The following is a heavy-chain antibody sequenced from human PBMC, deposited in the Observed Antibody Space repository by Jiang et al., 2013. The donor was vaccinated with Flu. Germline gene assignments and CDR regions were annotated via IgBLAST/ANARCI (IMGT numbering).Heavy chain of an antibody. CDR2: INTDTGNP. J-gene: IGHJ4*02. V-gene: IGHV7-4-1*01. CDR3: ARGMGYCSSASCYFDS. CDR1: YA. Sequence: YAMNWVRQAPGQGLEWMGWINTDTGNPTYAQGFTGRFVFSLDTSVNTAYLEIYSLKAEDTAMYYCARGMGYCSSASCYFDSWGQGTLVTVSS. D-gene: IGHD2-2*01.